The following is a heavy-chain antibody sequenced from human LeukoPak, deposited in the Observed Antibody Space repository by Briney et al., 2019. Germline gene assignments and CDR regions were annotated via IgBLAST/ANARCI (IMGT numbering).Heavy chain of an antibody. J-gene: IGHJ6*02. CDR2: INPNSGGT. Sequence: ASVKVSCKASGYTFTGYYMHWVRQAPGQGLEWMGWINPNSGGTNYAQKFQGRVTMTRDTSISTAYMELSRLRSDDTAVYYCARAAYDCSGGSCYSVLISYYYYGMDVWGRGTTVTVSS. CDR3: ARAAYDCSGGSCYSVLISYYYYGMDV. V-gene: IGHV1-2*02. CDR1: GYTFTGYY. D-gene: IGHD2-15*01.